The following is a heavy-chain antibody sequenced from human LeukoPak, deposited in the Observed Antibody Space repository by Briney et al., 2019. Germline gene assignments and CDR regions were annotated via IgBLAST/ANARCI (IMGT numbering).Heavy chain of an antibody. V-gene: IGHV1-2*02. CDR2: INPNSGGT. Sequence: GASVKVSCKASGYTFTGYYMHWVRQAPGQGLEWMGWINPNSGGTNYAQKFQGRVTTTRDTSISTAYMELSRLRSDDTAVYYCARDNELWSTLDYWGQGTLVTVSS. CDR1: GYTFTGYY. D-gene: IGHD5-18*01. CDR3: ARDNELWSTLDY. J-gene: IGHJ4*02.